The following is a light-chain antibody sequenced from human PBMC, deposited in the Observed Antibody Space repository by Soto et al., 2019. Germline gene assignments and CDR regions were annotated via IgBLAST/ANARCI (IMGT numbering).Light chain of an antibody. J-gene: IGKJ4*01. V-gene: IGKV1-39*01. CDR1: QSISTH. CDR3: QQSYITPAG. Sequence: DIQMTQSPSSLSASVGDRFTITCRASQSISTHLNWYQQKPGKAPNLLIYAASSSQSGVPSRFSGSGSGTDFTLTISSMQPEDFATYFCQQSYITPAGFGGGTKVDIK. CDR2: AAS.